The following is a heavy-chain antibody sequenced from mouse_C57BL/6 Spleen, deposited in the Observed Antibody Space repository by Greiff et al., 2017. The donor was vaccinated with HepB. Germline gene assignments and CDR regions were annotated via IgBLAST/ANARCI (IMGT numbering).Heavy chain of an antibody. Sequence: EVKVVESGGGLVKPGGSLKLSCAASGFTFSSYAMSWVRQTPEKRLEWVATISDGGSYTYYPDNVKGRFTISRDNAKNNLYLQMSHLKSEDTAMYYCARDRGDWDFDYWGQGTTLTVSS. CDR3: ARDRGDWDFDY. D-gene: IGHD4-1*01. CDR2: ISDGGSYT. J-gene: IGHJ2*01. CDR1: GFTFSSYA. V-gene: IGHV5-4*01.